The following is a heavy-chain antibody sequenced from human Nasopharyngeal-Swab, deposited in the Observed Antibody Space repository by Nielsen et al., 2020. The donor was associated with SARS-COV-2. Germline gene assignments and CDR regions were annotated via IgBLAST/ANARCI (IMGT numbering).Heavy chain of an antibody. Sequence: GESLKISCVASGFAFSDSYMSWIRQAPEKGLVWLSYISGGNSDSNYADSVKGRFTISRDNTKNALYLQMNSLRAEDTAVYYCVKNSGRDGGYWGQGTLVTVSS. D-gene: IGHD1-1*01. CDR1: GFAFSDSY. V-gene: IGHV3-11*03. CDR3: VKNSGRDGGY. CDR2: ISGGNSDS. J-gene: IGHJ4*02.